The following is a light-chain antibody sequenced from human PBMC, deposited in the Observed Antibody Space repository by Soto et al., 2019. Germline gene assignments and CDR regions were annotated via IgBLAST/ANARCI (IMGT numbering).Light chain of an antibody. Sequence: ETVLTQSPGTMSLSPGERATLSCRASQSVSSSSLAWYQQRPGQAPRLLIYGTSSRATGIPARFSGSGSGTYFTLTISRLEPEDFAVYFCQRYGSAPLITFGQGTRLEI. V-gene: IGKV3-20*01. CDR1: QSVSSSS. J-gene: IGKJ5*01. CDR2: GTS. CDR3: QRYGSAPLIT.